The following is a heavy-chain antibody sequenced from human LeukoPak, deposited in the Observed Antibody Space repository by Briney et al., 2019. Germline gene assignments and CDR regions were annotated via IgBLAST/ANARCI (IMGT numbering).Heavy chain of an antibody. V-gene: IGHV4-34*01. CDR3: ARRRNLWFGINWFDP. CDR2: INQSGST. CDR1: GGSFSGYY. D-gene: IGHD3-10*01. J-gene: IGHJ5*02. Sequence: SETLSLTCAVYGGSFSGYYWSWIRQPPGKGLEWIGEINQSGSTNYSPSLKSRVTISVDTSKNQFSLKLSSVTAADTAVYCCARRRNLWFGINWFDPWGQGTLVTVSS.